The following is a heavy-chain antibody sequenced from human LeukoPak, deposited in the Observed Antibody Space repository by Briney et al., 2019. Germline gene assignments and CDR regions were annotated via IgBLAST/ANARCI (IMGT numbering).Heavy chain of an antibody. CDR3: ARGDSSSWFKYYGMDV. V-gene: IGHV3-53*04. Sequence: GGSLRLSCAASGFTVSSNYMSWVRQAPGKGLEWVSVIYSGGSTYYADSVKGRFTISRHNSKNTLYLQMNSLRAEDTVVYYCARGDSSSWFKYYGMDVWGQGTTVTVSS. CDR1: GFTVSSNY. J-gene: IGHJ6*02. D-gene: IGHD6-13*01. CDR2: IYSGGST.